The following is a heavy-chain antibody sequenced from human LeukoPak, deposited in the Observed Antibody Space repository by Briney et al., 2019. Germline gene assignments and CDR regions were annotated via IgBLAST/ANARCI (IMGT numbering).Heavy chain of an antibody. CDR1: GYTFTGYY. D-gene: IGHD3-22*01. CDR3: ARIDDSSVYYYRY. CDR2: INPNSGGT. J-gene: IGHJ4*02. Sequence: ASVKVSCKASGYTFTGYYMHWVRQAPGQGLEWMGWINPNSGGTNYAQKFQGRVTMTRDTSISTAYMELSRLRSDDTAVYYCARIDDSSVYYYRYWGQGTLVTVSS. V-gene: IGHV1-2*02.